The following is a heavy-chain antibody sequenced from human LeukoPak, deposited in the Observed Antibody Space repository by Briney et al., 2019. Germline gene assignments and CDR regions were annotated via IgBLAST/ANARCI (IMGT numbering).Heavy chain of an antibody. J-gene: IGHJ5*02. CDR1: GYTFTSYD. CDR3: ARDTAVDYGDYEARWFDP. CDR2: INPNSGNT. V-gene: IGHV1-8*01. D-gene: IGHD4-17*01. Sequence: ASVKVSRKASGYTFTSYDINWVRQAPGQGLEWMGWINPNSGNTGYAQKVQGRVTITRNTPISTAYMELSSLRSQDTAVSYCARDTAVDYGDYEARWFDPWGQGTLVTVSS.